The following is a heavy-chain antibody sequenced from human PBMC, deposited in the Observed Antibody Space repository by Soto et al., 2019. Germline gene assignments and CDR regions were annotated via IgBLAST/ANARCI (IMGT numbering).Heavy chain of an antibody. J-gene: IGHJ5*02. CDR3: ASSVFP. CDR1: GGSISSGGYY. D-gene: IGHD1-26*01. CDR2: IYYIGST. Sequence: SETLSLTCTVSGGSISSGGYYWNWIRQHPGKGLEWIGYIYYIGSTYYNPSLKSRVTISLDTSKNQFSLNLSSVTAADTAVYYCASSVFPWGQGTLVTVSS. V-gene: IGHV4-31*03.